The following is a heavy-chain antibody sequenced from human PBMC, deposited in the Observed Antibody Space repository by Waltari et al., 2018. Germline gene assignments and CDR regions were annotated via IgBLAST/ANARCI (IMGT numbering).Heavy chain of an antibody. CDR3: ARDSAAVTHIGSGFDH. D-gene: IGHD4-17*01. Sequence: QVQLVESGGGVVQPGRSLRLSCGASGFIFSRYAMHWVRQAPGNGLGWVAVLSHDGGNKYYTYSVKGRFTIYRDNSKNTVYLQMNSLRPEDTAVYYCARDSAAVTHIGSGFDHWGQGTLVTVSS. CDR2: LSHDGGNK. J-gene: IGHJ4*02. CDR1: GFIFSRYA. V-gene: IGHV3-30-3*01.